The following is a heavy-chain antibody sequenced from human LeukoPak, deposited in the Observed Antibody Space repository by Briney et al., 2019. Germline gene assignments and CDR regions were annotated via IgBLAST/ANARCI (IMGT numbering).Heavy chain of an antibody. V-gene: IGHV1-69*13. J-gene: IGHJ3*02. CDR1: GGTFSSYA. CDR3: ARDRSSIDDILTGTGDAFDI. Sequence: GASVKVSCKASGGTFSSYAISWVRQAPGQGLEWMGGIIPIFGTANYAQKFQGRVTITADESTSTAYMELSSLRSEDTAVYYCARDRSSIDDILTGTGDAFDIWGQGTMVTVSS. D-gene: IGHD3-9*01. CDR2: IIPIFGTA.